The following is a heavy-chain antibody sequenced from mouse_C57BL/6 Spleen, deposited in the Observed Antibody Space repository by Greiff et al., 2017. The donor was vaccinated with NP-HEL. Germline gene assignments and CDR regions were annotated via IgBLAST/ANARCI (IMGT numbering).Heavy chain of an antibody. CDR3: ARSSDGPWFAY. V-gene: IGHV1-18*01. Sequence: VQLKQSGPELVKPGASVKIPCKASGYTFTDYNMDWVKQSHGKSLEWIGDINPNNGGTIYNQKFKGKATLTVDKSSSTAYMELRSLTSEDTAVYYCARSSDGPWFAYWGQGTLVTVSA. D-gene: IGHD2-3*01. CDR1: GYTFTDYN. CDR2: INPNNGGT. J-gene: IGHJ3*01.